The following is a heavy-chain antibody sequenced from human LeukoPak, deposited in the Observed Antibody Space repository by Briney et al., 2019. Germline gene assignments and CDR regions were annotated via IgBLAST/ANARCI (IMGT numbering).Heavy chain of an antibody. J-gene: IGHJ4*02. V-gene: IGHV1-69*13. D-gene: IGHD3-22*01. CDR1: GGTFSSYA. CDR2: IIPIFGTA. CDR3: ARVANYYDSKYYFDY. Sequence: ASVKVSCKASGGTFSSYAISWVRQATGQGLEWMGGIIPIFGTANYAQKFQGRVTITADESTSTAYMELSSLRSEDTAVYYCARVANYYDSKYYFDYWGQGTLVTVSS.